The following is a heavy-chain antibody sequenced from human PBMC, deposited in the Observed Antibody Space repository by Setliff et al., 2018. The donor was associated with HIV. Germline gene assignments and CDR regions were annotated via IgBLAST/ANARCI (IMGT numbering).Heavy chain of an antibody. CDR3: AREEGGYALGHYYYMDV. D-gene: IGHD5-12*01. CDR2: ITRTSDYI. V-gene: IGHV3-21*01. CDR1: GFTFSTYT. Sequence: GGSLRLSCAASGFTFSTYTMNWVRQAPGKGLEWVSSITRTSDYIYYADSVKGRFTISRDNAKNSLYLQMTSLRAEDTAVYYCAREEGGYALGHYYYMDVWGKGTTVTVSS. J-gene: IGHJ6*03.